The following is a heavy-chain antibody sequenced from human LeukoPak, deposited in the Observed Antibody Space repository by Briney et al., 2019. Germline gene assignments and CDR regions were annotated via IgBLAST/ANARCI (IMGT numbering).Heavy chain of an antibody. Sequence: PGGSLRLSCAASGFTFSSYAMSWVRQAPGKGLEGGSAISGSGGSTYYADSVKGRFTISRDNSKNTLYLQMNSLRAEDTAVYYCAKPNPELTIQFDYWGQGTLVTVSS. V-gene: IGHV3-23*01. CDR2: ISGSGGST. CDR3: AKPNPELTIQFDY. D-gene: IGHD5-18*01. J-gene: IGHJ4*02. CDR1: GFTFSSYA.